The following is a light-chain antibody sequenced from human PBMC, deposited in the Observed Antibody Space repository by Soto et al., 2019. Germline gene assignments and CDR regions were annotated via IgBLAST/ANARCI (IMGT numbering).Light chain of an antibody. CDR3: AAWDDSLSGSWV. V-gene: IGLV1-47*01. CDR1: SANIGSNY. Sequence: QSVLTHPPSASGTPGQRVTISCSGSSANIGSNYVYWYQQLPGTAPKLLIYRNNQRPSGVPDRFSGSKSGTSASLAISGLRSEDEADYYGAAWDDSLSGSWVFGGGTTLTVL. CDR2: RNN. J-gene: IGLJ3*02.